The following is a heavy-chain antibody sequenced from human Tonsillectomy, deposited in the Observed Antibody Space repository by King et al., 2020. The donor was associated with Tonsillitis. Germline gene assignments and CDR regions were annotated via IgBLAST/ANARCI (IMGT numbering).Heavy chain of an antibody. V-gene: IGHV1-69*04. CDR2: IIPILGIA. Sequence: IQLVQSGAEVKKPGSSVKVSCKASGGTFSNYAISWVRQAPGQGLEWMGRIIPILGIANYAQKFQGRVTITADISTSTAYMELSSLRSEDTAVYFCARERAYCGVDCSPYYFDYWVQGTLVTVSS. J-gene: IGHJ4*02. D-gene: IGHD2-21*02. CDR1: GGTFSNYA. CDR3: ARERAYCGVDCSPYYFDY.